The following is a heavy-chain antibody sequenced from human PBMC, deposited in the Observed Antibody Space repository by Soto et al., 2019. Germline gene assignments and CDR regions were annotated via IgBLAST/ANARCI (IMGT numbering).Heavy chain of an antibody. Sequence: QVHLVESGGGVVQPGRSLRLSCAASGFTFSSHGMHWIRQAPGKGLEWVAVIPYDGSHQYYADSVKGRFSISRDNSKNSLYLHMNNLRAEDTAVYYCTRDPRIADFWGQGTLVTVSS. D-gene: IGHD2-21*01. J-gene: IGHJ4*02. CDR2: IPYDGSHQ. CDR1: GFTFSSHG. CDR3: TRDPRIADF. V-gene: IGHV3-30*03.